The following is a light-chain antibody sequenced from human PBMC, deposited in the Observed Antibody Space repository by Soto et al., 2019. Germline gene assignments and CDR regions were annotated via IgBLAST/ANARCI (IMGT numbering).Light chain of an antibody. CDR3: HSYTSSNTYV. CDR1: SSDVGAYKY. Sequence: QSALTQPASVFGSPGQSITISCTGTSSDVGAYKYVSWFQQHPGKAPKLMIFDVSSRPSGVSDRFSGSKSGNTASLTIAGLQAEDEADYYCHSYTSSNTYVFGTGTKVTV. V-gene: IGLV2-14*03. J-gene: IGLJ1*01. CDR2: DVS.